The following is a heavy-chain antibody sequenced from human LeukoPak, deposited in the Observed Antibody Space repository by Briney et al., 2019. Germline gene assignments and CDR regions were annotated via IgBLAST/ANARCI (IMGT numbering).Heavy chain of an antibody. Sequence: SVKVSCKASGYTFTSYGISWVRQAPGQGLEWMGGIIPIFGTANYAQKFQGRVTITADKSTSTAYMELSSLRSEDTAVYYCARGSPYGDYGTYYFDYWGQGTLVTVSS. CDR3: ARGSPYGDYGTYYFDY. CDR2: IIPIFGTA. CDR1: GYTFTSYG. J-gene: IGHJ4*02. D-gene: IGHD4-17*01. V-gene: IGHV1-69*06.